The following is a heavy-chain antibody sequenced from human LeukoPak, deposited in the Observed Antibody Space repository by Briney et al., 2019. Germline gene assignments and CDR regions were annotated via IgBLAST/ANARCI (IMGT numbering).Heavy chain of an antibody. CDR1: GYSFTSYW. V-gene: IGHV5-51*01. Sequence: GESLKISCKGSGYSFTSYWIGWVRQMPGKGLEWKGIIYPGDSDTRYSPSFQGQVTISADKSISTAYLQWSSLKASDTAMYYCARTKYSSGWTRSNWFDPWGQGTLVTVSS. D-gene: IGHD6-19*01. CDR3: ARTKYSSGWTRSNWFDP. J-gene: IGHJ5*02. CDR2: IYPGDSDT.